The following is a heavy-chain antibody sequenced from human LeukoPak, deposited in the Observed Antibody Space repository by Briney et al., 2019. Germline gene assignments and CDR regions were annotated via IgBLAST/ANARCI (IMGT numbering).Heavy chain of an antibody. D-gene: IGHD7-27*01. Sequence: PSETLSLTCTVSGGSINSYYWSWIRQPPGKGLEWVSYISTNTTTIYYADSVKGRFTISRDNAKNSLYLQMNSLRVEDTAVYYCVRVGTSFDIWGQGTMVTVSS. J-gene: IGHJ3*02. V-gene: IGHV3-48*01. CDR1: GGSINSYY. CDR3: VRVGTSFDI. CDR2: ISTNTTTI.